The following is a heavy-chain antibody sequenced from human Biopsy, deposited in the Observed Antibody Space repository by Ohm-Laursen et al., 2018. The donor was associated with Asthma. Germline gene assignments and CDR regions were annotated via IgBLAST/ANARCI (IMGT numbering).Heavy chain of an antibody. D-gene: IGHD3-22*01. CDR1: GSSFDDCA. CDR2: ISWNSGNI. Sequence: SLRLSCAASGSSFDDCAMHWVRQAPGKGLEWVSSISWNSGNIDYADSVKGRFTISRDNAKNSLYLQMQSLRPEDTAFYYCAKSADYYDSTDYLDFWGRETLVTVSS. V-gene: IGHV3-9*01. J-gene: IGHJ4*01. CDR3: AKSADYYDSTDYLDF.